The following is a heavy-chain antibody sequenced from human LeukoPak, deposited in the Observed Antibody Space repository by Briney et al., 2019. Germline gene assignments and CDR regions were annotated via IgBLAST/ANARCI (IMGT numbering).Heavy chain of an antibody. D-gene: IGHD4/OR15-4a*01. V-gene: IGHV3-48*03. J-gene: IGHJ6*03. Sequence: PGGTLRLSCAASGFTFSSYEMNWVRQAPGKGLEWVTYSTSSGSSIYYADSVKGRFTISRDSAKNSLYLQMNSLRAEDTAIYYCARVGYGGNYPPYYYYMDVWGKGTTVTVPS. CDR3: ARVGYGGNYPPYYYYMDV. CDR2: STSSGSSI. CDR1: GFTFSSYE.